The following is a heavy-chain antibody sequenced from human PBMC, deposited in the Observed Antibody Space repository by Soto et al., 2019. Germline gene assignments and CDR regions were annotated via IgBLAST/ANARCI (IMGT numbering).Heavy chain of an antibody. CDR2: MNPNSGNT. CDR3: AGGIHPITIFGYYYMDV. Sequence: ASVKVSCKASGYTFTSYDINWVRQATGQGLEWMGWMNPNSGNTGYAQKFQGRVTMTRNTSISTAYMELSSLRSEDTTVYYGAGGIHPITIFGYYYMDVWGKGTTVTVSS. V-gene: IGHV1-8*01. CDR1: GYTFTSYD. J-gene: IGHJ6*03. D-gene: IGHD3-3*01.